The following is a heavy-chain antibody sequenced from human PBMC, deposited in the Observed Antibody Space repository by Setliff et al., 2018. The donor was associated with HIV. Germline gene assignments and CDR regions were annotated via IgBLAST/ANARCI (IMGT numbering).Heavy chain of an antibody. V-gene: IGHV3-74*01. D-gene: IGHD1-26*01. CDR3: ARDVGDS. CDR1: GFTLTSSW. CDR2: FRGDDRTT. J-gene: IGHJ4*02. Sequence: PGGSLRLSCAVSGFTLTSSWIHWVRQAPGKGLVWVSRFRGDDRTTNYADSVKGRFTFSSDNAKNTVYLQMNSLRAEDTAVYYCARDVGDSWGQGTLVTVSS.